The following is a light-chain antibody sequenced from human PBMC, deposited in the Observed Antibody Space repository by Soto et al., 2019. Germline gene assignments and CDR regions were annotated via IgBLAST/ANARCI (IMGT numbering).Light chain of an antibody. J-gene: IGKJ5*01. V-gene: IGKV1-39*01. CDR3: QQSYSTPIT. Sequence: IQMTQSPSSLSASVRDRFTITCRASQSISSYLNWYQQKPGKAPNLLIYAASSLQSGVPSRFSGSGSGTDFTLTISSLQPEDFATYYGQQSYSTPITFGQGTRLEIK. CDR2: AAS. CDR1: QSISSY.